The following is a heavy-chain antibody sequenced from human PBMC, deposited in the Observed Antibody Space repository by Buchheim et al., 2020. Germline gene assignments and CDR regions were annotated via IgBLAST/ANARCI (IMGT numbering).Heavy chain of an antibody. CDR3: ARGAGITGTGDY. CDR2: IYYTGST. Sequence: QEQLQESGPGLVRPSETLSLTCTVSGYSVSSGSYYWNWVRQPPGKGLEWIGYIYYTGSTNYNPSLKSRVTISVDTSKNQFSLKLSSVTAADTAVYYCARGAGITGTGDYWGQGTL. D-gene: IGHD1-7*01. V-gene: IGHV4-61*01. CDR1: GYSVSSGSYY. J-gene: IGHJ4*02.